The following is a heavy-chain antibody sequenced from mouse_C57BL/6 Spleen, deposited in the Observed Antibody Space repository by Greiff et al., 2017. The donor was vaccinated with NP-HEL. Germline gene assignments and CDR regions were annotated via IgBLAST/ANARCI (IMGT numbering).Heavy chain of an antibody. J-gene: IGHJ3*01. D-gene: IGHD4-1*01. Sequence: DVQLQESGAELVRPGASVKLSCTASGFNIKDDYMHWVKQRPEQGLEWIGWIDPENGDTEYASKFQGKATITADTSSNTAYLQLSSLTSEDTAVYYCTTPELGRVAWFAYWGQGTLVTVSA. V-gene: IGHV14-4*01. CDR2: IDPENGDT. CDR1: GFNIKDDY. CDR3: TTPELGRVAWFAY.